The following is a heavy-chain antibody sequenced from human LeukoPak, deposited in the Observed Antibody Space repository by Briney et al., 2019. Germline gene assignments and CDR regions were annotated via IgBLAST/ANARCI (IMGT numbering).Heavy chain of an antibody. V-gene: IGHV4-34*01. CDR1: GGSFSGYY. J-gene: IGHJ2*01. CDR3: ARTGGYSSGWFNWYFDL. CDR2: INHSGST. D-gene: IGHD6-19*01. Sequence: SETLSLTCAVYGGSFSGYYWSWIRQPPGKGLEWIGEINHSGSTNHNPSLKSRVTISVDTSKNQFSLKLSSVTAADTAVYYCARTGGYSSGWFNWYFDLWGRGTLVTVSS.